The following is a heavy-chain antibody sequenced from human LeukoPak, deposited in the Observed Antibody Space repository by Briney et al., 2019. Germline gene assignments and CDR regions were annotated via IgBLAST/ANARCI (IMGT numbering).Heavy chain of an antibody. CDR3: ARGGDNWNDCFDY. V-gene: IGHV1-8*03. Sequence: ASVKVSCKASGYTFTSYDINWVRQATGQGLEWMGWMNPNSGNTGYAQKFQGRITITRNTSISTAYMELSSLRSEDTAVYYCARGGDNWNDCFDYWGQGTLVTVSS. D-gene: IGHD1-1*01. CDR2: MNPNSGNT. CDR1: GYTFTSYD. J-gene: IGHJ4*02.